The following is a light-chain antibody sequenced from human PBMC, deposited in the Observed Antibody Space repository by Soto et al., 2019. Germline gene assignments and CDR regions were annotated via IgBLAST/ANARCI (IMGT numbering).Light chain of an antibody. CDR1: QSVSSY. J-gene: IGKJ5*01. CDR2: DAS. CDR3: QQYGSFIT. Sequence: EMVLTQAAATLTLTQGERATLSCRASQSVSSYLAWYQQKPGQAPRLLIYDASSRATGIPDRFSGSGSGTDFTLTIIRLEPEDFAVYYWQQYGSFITSGQVTRL. V-gene: IGKV3D-20*01.